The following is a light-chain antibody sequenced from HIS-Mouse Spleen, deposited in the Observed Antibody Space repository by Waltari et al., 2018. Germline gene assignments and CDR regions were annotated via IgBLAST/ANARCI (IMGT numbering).Light chain of an antibody. CDR3: CSYAGSYTGV. CDR2: DVS. Sequence: QSALTQPRSVSGSPGQSVTISCTGTSSDVGCYNYVSWYQQHPGKAPKLMIYDVSKRPSGVPDRFSGSKSSNTASLTISGLQAEDEADYYCCSYAGSYTGVFGTGTKVTVL. J-gene: IGLJ1*01. V-gene: IGLV2-11*01. CDR1: SSDVGCYNY.